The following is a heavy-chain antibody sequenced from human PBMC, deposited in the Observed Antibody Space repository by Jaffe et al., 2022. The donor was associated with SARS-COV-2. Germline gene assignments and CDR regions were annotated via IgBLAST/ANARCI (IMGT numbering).Heavy chain of an antibody. J-gene: IGHJ6*02. CDR1: GFTFDDYA. D-gene: IGHD4-17*01. CDR3: AKDWNHGDYAEGYYYYGMDV. Sequence: EVQLVESGGGLVQPGRSLRLSCAASGFTFDDYAMHWVRQAPGKGLEWVSGISWNSGSIGYADSVKGRFTISRDNAKNSLYLQMNSLRAEDTALYYCAKDWNHGDYAEGYYYYGMDVWGQGTTVTVSS. V-gene: IGHV3-9*01. CDR2: ISWNSGSI.